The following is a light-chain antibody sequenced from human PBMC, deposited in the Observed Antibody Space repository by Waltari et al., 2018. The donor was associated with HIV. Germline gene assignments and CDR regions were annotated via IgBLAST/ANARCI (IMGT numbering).Light chain of an antibody. CDR3: QQYNEWPQT. Sequence: EVVMTQSPVTLSVSPGERATLSCRASQSVTTKLIWYQQKPGQAPRLLIYATSTRATDIPDRFSGSGSGTEFTLTINSLQYEDLAIYYCQQYNEWPQTFGQGTKLEIK. J-gene: IGKJ2*01. V-gene: IGKV3-15*01. CDR1: QSVTTK. CDR2: ATS.